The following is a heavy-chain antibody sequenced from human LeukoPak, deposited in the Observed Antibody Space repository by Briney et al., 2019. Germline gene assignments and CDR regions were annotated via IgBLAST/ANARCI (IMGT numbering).Heavy chain of an antibody. D-gene: IGHD2-2*01. CDR3: ARGLVVVPAAIRYYFDY. CDR1: GGSISSSSYY. V-gene: IGHV4-39*07. Sequence: SETLSLTCTVSGGSISSSSYYWGWIRQPPGKGLEWIGEINHSGSTNYNPSLKSRVTISVDTSKNQFSLKLSSVTAADTAVYYCARGLVVVPAAIRYYFDYWGQGTLVTVSS. J-gene: IGHJ4*02. CDR2: INHSGST.